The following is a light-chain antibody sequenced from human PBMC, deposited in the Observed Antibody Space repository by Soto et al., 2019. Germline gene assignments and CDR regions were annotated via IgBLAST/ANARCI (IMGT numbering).Light chain of an antibody. J-gene: IGLJ1*01. Sequence: QSVLTQPPSASGTPGQRVTISCSGGGSNVEINPVHWYQQLPGTAPKLLIYGNTERPSGVPDRFSGSKSGTSASLAISGLQSEDEADYHCAAWDVSLNGYVFGPGTKLTVL. CDR3: AAWDVSLNGYV. CDR1: GSNVEINP. CDR2: GNT. V-gene: IGLV1-44*01.